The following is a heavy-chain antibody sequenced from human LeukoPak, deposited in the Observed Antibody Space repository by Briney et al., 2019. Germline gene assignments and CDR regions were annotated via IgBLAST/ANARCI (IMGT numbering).Heavy chain of an antibody. D-gene: IGHD2-8*01. V-gene: IGHV3-30*18. CDR1: GFIFSSYG. CDR3: AKDGLMRFFDY. CDR2: ISNDGNNK. Sequence: GGSLRLSCAASGFIFSSYGMYWVRQAPGKGLEWVAVISNDGNNKQYADSVKGRFTISRDNSKNTLYLQMNSLRADDTAVYHCAKDGLMRFFDYWGQGTLVTVSS. J-gene: IGHJ4*02.